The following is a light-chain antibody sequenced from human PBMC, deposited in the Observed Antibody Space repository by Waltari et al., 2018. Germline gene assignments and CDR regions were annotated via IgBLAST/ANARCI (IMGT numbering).Light chain of an antibody. CDR1: TSEGVKYDL. CDR2: EVI. J-gene: IGLJ1*01. V-gene: IGLV2-23*02. CDR3: CSYAGRGTYV. Sequence: QSALSQPASVSVTLGQSLTIPCTATTSEGVKYDLVFWYQQHPGKAPKLLICEVIKRPSGVSSRFSGSKSGNTASLTISGLQAEDEADYYCCSYAGRGTYVFGSGTKVTVL.